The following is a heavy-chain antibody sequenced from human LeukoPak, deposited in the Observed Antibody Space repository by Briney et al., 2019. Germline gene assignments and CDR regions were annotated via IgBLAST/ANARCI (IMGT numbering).Heavy chain of an antibody. CDR1: GFTFSSYW. CDR3: ARVNRGYYFDY. Sequence: GGSLRLSCAASGFTFSSYWMSWVRQAPGKGLEWVATIKQDGSEKYYVDSVKGRFTISRDNAKNSLYLQMNSLRAEDTAVYYCARVNRGYYFDYWGQGTLVTVSS. J-gene: IGHJ4*02. V-gene: IGHV3-7*01. D-gene: IGHD7-27*01. CDR2: IKQDGSEK.